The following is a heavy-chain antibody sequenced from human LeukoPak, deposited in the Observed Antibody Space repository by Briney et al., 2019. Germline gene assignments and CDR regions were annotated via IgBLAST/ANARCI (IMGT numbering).Heavy chain of an antibody. CDR3: AKGGVVVIANYYYYMDV. D-gene: IGHD2-21*01. Sequence: PGGSLRLSCAASGFTFSSYAMSWVRQAPGKGLEWVLAISGSGGSTYYADSVKGRFTISRDNSKNTLYLQMNSLRAEDTAVYYCAKGGVVVIANYYYYMDVWGKGTTVTVSS. J-gene: IGHJ6*03. V-gene: IGHV3-23*01. CDR2: ISGSGGST. CDR1: GFTFSSYA.